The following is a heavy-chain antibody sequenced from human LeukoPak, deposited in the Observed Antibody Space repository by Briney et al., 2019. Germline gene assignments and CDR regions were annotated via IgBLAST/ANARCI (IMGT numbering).Heavy chain of an antibody. CDR1: GGSIGSYY. V-gene: IGHV4-59*01. J-gene: IGHJ2*01. CDR2: IYYSENT. D-gene: IGHD6-19*01. Sequence: PSETLSLTCTVSGGSIGSYYWSWVRQPPGKGLDWVGYIYYSENTNYNPSLKSRVTISVDTSKNQFSLNLTSVTAADTAFYYCARDSSGVSDGWYFDVWGRGTLVTVSS. CDR3: ARDSSGVSDGWYFDV.